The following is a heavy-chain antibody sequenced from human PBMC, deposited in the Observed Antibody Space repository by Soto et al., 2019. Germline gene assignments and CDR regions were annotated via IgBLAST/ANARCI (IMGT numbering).Heavy chain of an antibody. V-gene: IGHV3-30*03. J-gene: IGHJ5*01. D-gene: IGHD3-22*01. CDR3: ARWVGGSMFDNSGKYDS. CDR1: GFTFSSNG. CDR2: IAYDGSKT. Sequence: QVQLVESGRGVVQPGRSLRLTCAASGFTFSSNGMHWVRQPPGKGLEWVALIAYDGSKTYYGDSVRGRFTISRDNSENTLFLQMNSLRAEDTAVYYCARWVGGSMFDNSGKYDSWGQGTLVTVSS.